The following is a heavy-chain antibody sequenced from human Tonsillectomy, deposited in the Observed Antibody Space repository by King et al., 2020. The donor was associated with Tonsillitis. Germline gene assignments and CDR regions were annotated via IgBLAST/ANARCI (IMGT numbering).Heavy chain of an antibody. J-gene: IGHJ4*02. V-gene: IGHV3-33*08. CDR1: GFSLSSWG. CDR2: MWYDGSKE. CDR3: ARDGGIGLDY. D-gene: IGHD3-16*01. Sequence: VQLVESGGGVVQPGKSLRLSCAASGFSLSSWGMDWVRQAPGKGLEWVAVMWYDGSKEYYSDSVKGRFTISRDISKSTLYLQMNSLRAEDTAVYYCARDGGIGLDYWGQGTLVTVSS.